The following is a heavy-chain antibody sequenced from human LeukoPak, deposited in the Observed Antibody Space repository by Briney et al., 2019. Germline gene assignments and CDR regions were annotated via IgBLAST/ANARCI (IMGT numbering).Heavy chain of an antibody. CDR3: ARGPPAVTTFRVPYYYYYGMDV. J-gene: IGHJ6*02. Sequence: KPSETLSLTCTVSGGSISRNNYYWGWIRQPPGKGLEWIGTVYYTGSTSYNPSLKSRVTISVDTSKNQFSLKLSSVTAADTAVYYCARGPPAVTTFRVPYYYYYGMDVWGQGTTVTVSS. V-gene: IGHV4-39*01. D-gene: IGHD4-17*01. CDR2: VYYTGST. CDR1: GGSISRNNYY.